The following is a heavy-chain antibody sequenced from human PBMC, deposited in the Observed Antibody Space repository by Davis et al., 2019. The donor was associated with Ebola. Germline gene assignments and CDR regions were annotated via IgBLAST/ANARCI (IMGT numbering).Heavy chain of an antibody. CDR3: ARRGRIPVAGTDHFDY. CDR2: IYPGDSDT. V-gene: IGHV5-51*01. J-gene: IGHJ4*02. D-gene: IGHD6-19*01. Sequence: GESLKISCKGSGYSFSNFWIGWVRQMPGKGLEWLGIIYPGDSDTRYNPSFQGQVTISADKSINTAYLQWNSLKASDSAIYYCARRGRIPVAGTDHFDYWGQGTLVTVSS. CDR1: GYSFSNFW.